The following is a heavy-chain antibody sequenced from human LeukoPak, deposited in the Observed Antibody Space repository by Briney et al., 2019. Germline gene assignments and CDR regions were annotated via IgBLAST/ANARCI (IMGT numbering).Heavy chain of an antibody. CDR2: ICYSGYT. J-gene: IGHJ4*02. CDR3: AGYRFYYFDY. CDR1: GGSISSYY. Sequence: SETLSLTCTVSGGSISSYYWSWIRQPPGKGLEWIAYICYSGYTNYYPTLKSPLTISVDASKNQFSRKLSSVPAADTAVYYCAGYRFYYFDYWGQGTLGTVSS. D-gene: IGHD6-13*01. V-gene: IGHV4-59*08.